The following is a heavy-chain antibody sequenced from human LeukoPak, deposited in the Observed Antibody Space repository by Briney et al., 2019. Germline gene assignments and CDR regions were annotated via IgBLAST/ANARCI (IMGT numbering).Heavy chain of an antibody. CDR3: ARVGSRTDY. CDR1: SGSFSGYY. Sequence: SETLSLTCAVYSGSFSGYYWSWIRQPPGKGLEWIGEINHSGSTNYNPSLKSRVTISVDTSKNQFSLKLSSVTAADTAVYYCARVGSRTDYWGQGTLVTVSS. V-gene: IGHV4-34*01. J-gene: IGHJ4*02. CDR2: INHSGST. D-gene: IGHD3-10*01.